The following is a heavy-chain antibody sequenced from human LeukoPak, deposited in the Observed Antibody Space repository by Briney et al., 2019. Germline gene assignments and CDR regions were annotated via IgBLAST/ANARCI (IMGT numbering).Heavy chain of an antibody. CDR2: INPNSGGT. D-gene: IGHD3-22*01. CDR3: ARAVLYDSSGQWDY. CDR1: GYTFTGYY. J-gene: IGHJ4*02. Sequence: ASVKVSCKASGYTFTGYYMHWVRQAPGQGLEWMGRINPNSGGTNYAQKFQGRVTMTRDASISTAYMELSRLRSDDTAVYYCARAVLYDSSGQWDYWGQGTLVTVSS. V-gene: IGHV1-2*06.